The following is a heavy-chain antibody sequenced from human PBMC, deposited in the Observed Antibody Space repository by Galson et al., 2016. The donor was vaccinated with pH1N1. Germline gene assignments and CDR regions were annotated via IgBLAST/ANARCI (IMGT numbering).Heavy chain of an antibody. CDR2: ISRVGVI. Sequence: SLRLSCAASGFTFDYFSLHWVRQAPGKGLEWVSLISRVGVIFYADSVRGRFTISRDNNRNSLSLQMDGLTSEDTAFYYCAKEKFGSKWSTFDNWGQGTLVTVAS. CDR1: GFTFDYFS. D-gene: IGHD2-15*01. V-gene: IGHV3-43*01. J-gene: IGHJ4*02. CDR3: AKEKFGSKWSTFDN.